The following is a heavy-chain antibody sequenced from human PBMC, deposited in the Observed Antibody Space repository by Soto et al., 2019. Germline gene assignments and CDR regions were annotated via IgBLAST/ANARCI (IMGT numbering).Heavy chain of an antibody. J-gene: IGHJ4*02. CDR3: ARFVSGSYYIPSYFDY. D-gene: IGHD3-10*01. V-gene: IGHV4-61*05. CDR2: IYYSGRT. Sequence: PPGKGLAWIGYIYYSGRTYYNPSLKSRVTISVDKSKNQFSLKLSSVTGADTAVYYCARFVSGSYYIPSYFDYWGQGTLVTVSS.